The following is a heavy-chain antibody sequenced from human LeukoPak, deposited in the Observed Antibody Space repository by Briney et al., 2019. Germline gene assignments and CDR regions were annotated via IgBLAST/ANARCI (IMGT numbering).Heavy chain of an antibody. D-gene: IGHD1-26*01. Sequence: ASVKVSCKASGYTFTSYGISWVRQAPGQGLEWMGWISAYNGNTNYAQKLQGRVTMTTDTSTSTAYMVLRSLRSDDTAVYYCARDSRGRVGASKTASDYWGQGTLVTVSS. V-gene: IGHV1-18*01. CDR1: GYTFTSYG. J-gene: IGHJ4*02. CDR3: ARDSRGRVGASKTASDY. CDR2: ISAYNGNT.